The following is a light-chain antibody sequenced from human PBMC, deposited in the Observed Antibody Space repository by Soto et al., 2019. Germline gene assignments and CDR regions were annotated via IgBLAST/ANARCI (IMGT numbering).Light chain of an antibody. V-gene: IGKV1-5*03. CDR1: QSISSW. CDR3: QQYNDNWT. CDR2: KAS. Sequence: DIQMTQSPSTLSASVGDRVTITCRASQSISSWLAWYQQKPGTAPNLLIYKASTLQSAVPSRFSGSGSGTEFTLTNSSLQPDDSATYYCQQYNDNWTFGQGTKVEIK. J-gene: IGKJ1*01.